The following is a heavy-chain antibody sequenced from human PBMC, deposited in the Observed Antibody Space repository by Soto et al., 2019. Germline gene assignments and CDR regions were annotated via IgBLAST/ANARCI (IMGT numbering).Heavy chain of an antibody. V-gene: IGHV3-15*07. CDR2: IKSKTDGGTT. J-gene: IGHJ4*01. D-gene: IGHD3-22*01. Sequence: GGSLRLSCAASGFSFSNAWINWVRQAPGKGLEWVGRIKSKTDGGTTDYAAPVKGRFAISRDDSKNILYLQMNSLKIEDTAVYYCTTDSYNTMIIVRFDYCGHGTLVTVSS. CDR3: TTDSYNTMIIVRFDY. CDR1: GFSFSNAW.